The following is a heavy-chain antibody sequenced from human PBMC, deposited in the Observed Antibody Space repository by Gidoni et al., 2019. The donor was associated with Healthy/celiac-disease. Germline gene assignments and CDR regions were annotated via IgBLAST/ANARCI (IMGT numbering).Heavy chain of an antibody. V-gene: IGHV4-30-2*01. CDR3: ARSSFLSNWYFDL. Sequence: QLQLQESGSGLVKPSQTLSLTCAVSGGSISSGGYSWSWIRQPPGKGLEWIGYIYHSGSTYYNPSLNSRVTISVDRSKNQFSLKLSSVTAADTAVYYCARSSFLSNWYFDLWGRGTLVTVSS. CDR1: GGSISSGGYS. CDR2: IYHSGST. D-gene: IGHD6-19*01. J-gene: IGHJ2*01.